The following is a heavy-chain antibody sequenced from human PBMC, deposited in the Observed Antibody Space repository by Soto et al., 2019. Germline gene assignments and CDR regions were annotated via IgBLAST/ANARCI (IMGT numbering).Heavy chain of an antibody. CDR3: ARVRRRDGYNC. V-gene: IGHV4-59*01. CDR2: IYYSGST. J-gene: IGHJ4*02. CDR1: GGSISSYY. Sequence: QVQLQESGPGLVKPSETLSLTCTVSGGSISSYYWSWIRQPPGKGLEWIGYIYYSGSTNYNPSLKSRVTISVDTSKNQFSLKLSSVTAADTAVYYCARVRRRDGYNCWGQGTLVTVSS. D-gene: IGHD5-12*01.